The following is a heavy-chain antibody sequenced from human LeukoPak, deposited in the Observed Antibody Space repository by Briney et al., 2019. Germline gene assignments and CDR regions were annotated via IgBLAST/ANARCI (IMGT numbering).Heavy chain of an antibody. V-gene: IGHV4-34*01. Sequence: SETLSLTCAVYGGSFSGYYWSWIRQPPGKGLEWIGEINHSGSTNYNPSLKSRVTISVDTSKNQFSLKLSSVTAADTAVYYCARGGRDTMVRGGGVYYYYYYYMDVWGKGTTVTVSS. CDR2: INHSGST. CDR3: ARGGRDTMVRGGGVYYYYYYYMDV. D-gene: IGHD3-10*01. CDR1: GGSFSGYY. J-gene: IGHJ6*03.